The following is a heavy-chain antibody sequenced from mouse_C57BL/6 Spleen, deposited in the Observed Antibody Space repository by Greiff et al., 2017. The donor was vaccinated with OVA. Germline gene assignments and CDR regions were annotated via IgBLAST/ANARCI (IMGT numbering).Heavy chain of an antibody. CDR2: INPNNGGT. V-gene: IGHV1-26*01. CDR1: GYTFTDYY. Sequence: EVKLQQSGPELVKPGASVKISCKASGYTFTDYYMNWVKQSHGKSLEWIGDINPNNGGTSYNQKFKGKATLTVDKSSSTAYMELRSLTSEDSAVYYCARPTMITTYYFDYWGQGTTLTVSS. J-gene: IGHJ2*01. CDR3: ARPTMITTYYFDY. D-gene: IGHD2-4*01.